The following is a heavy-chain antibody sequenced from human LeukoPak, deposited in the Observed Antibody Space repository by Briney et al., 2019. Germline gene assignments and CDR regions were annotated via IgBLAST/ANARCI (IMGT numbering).Heavy chain of an antibody. D-gene: IGHD5-12*01. CDR3: ARGLAATMVDY. CDR2: INPNSGGT. CDR1: GYTFTGYY. J-gene: IGHJ4*02. V-gene: IGHV1-2*02. Sequence: ASVKVSCKASGYTFTGYYMHWVRQAPGQGLEWMGWINPNSGGTKYAQKFQGRVTMTRDTSITTAYMELSRLRSDDTAVYYCARGLAATMVDYWGQGTLVTVSS.